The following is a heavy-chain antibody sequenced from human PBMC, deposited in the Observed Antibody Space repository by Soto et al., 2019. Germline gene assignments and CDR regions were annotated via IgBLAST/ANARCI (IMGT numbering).Heavy chain of an antibody. D-gene: IGHD3-22*01. J-gene: IGHJ4*02. V-gene: IGHV1-69*13. CDR1: GGTFSSYS. CDR3: ARGFYDSSGYPLRGFDY. Sequence: EASVKVSCKASGGTFSSYSISWVRQAPGQGLEWMGGIIPIFGTANYARKFQGRVTITADESTSTAYMELSSLRSEDTAVYYCARGFYDSSGYPLRGFDYWGQGTLVTVSS. CDR2: IIPIFGTA.